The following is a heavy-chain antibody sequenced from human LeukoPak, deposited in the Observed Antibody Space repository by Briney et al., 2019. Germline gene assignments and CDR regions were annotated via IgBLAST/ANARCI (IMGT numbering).Heavy chain of an antibody. CDR2: IKQDGSEK. J-gene: IGHJ4*02. Sequence: GGSLRLSCAASGFSFTSNGMHWVRQAPGKGLEWVANIKQDGSEKYYVDSVKGRFTISRDNAKNSLYLQMNSLRAEDTAVYYCATGSWYGVYWGQGTLVTVSS. CDR1: GFSFTSNG. CDR3: ATGSWYGVY. D-gene: IGHD6-13*01. V-gene: IGHV3-7*01.